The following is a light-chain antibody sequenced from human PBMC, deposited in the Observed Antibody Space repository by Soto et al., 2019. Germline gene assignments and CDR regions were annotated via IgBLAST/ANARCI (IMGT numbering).Light chain of an antibody. J-gene: IGKJ4*01. CDR2: DTS. Sequence: PGERATLSFRASQSLSSSLAWYQQKPGQAPRVLIYDTSSRATGIPARFSGRGYGADVTLTISSLMPEDVATYYCQEYNNAPLTVGGGTKVEIK. V-gene: IGKV3-11*01. CDR1: QSLSSS. CDR3: QEYNNAPLT.